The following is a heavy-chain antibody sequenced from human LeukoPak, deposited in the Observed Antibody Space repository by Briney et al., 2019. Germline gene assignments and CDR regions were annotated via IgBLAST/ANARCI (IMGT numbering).Heavy chain of an antibody. CDR1: GGSFSGYY. CDR2: INHSGST. CDR3: AGYYGSGSYYGWFDP. V-gene: IGHV4-34*01. Sequence: SETLSLTCAVYGGSFSGYYWSWIRQPPGKGLEWIGEINHSGSTNYNPSLKSRVTISVDTSKNQFSLKLSSVTAGDTAVYYCAGYYGSGSYYGWFDPWGQGTLVTVSS. J-gene: IGHJ5*02. D-gene: IGHD3-10*01.